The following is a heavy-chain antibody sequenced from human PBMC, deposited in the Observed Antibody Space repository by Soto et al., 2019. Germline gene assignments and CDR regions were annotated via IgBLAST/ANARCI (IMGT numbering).Heavy chain of an antibody. CDR1: GGTFSSYT. Sequence: QVQLVQSGAEVKKPGSSVKVSCKASGGTFSSYTISWVRQAPGQGLEWMGRINPILGIANYAQKFQGRVTITAEKSTRIDYMELSSLRSEDTAVYYCSSDNKGYWGQGTLVTLSS. J-gene: IGHJ4*02. CDR3: SSDNKGY. CDR2: INPILGIA. V-gene: IGHV1-69*02.